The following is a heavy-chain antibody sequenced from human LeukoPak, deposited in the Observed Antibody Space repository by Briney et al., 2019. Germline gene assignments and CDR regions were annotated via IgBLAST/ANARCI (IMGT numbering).Heavy chain of an antibody. D-gene: IGHD5-18*01. Sequence: GGSLRLSCAASGFTFSSYEMIWVRQAPGKGLQWVSYISSSGSTIYYADSVKGRFTISRDNAKNSVYLQMNSLRAEDTAVYYFAREGADGYLFDYWGQGTLVTVSS. CDR2: ISSSGSTI. V-gene: IGHV3-48*03. J-gene: IGHJ4*02. CDR1: GFTFSSYE. CDR3: AREGADGYLFDY.